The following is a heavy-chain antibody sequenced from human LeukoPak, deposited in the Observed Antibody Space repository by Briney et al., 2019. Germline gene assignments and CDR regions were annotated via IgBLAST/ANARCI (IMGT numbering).Heavy chain of an antibody. CDR2: IIPIFGTA. V-gene: IGHV1-69*13. D-gene: IGHD3-10*01. J-gene: IGHJ6*03. CDR1: GGTFSSYA. CDR3: ARDRPLRSPARGEYYYYYYMDV. Sequence: SVKVSCKAPGGTFSSYAISWVRQAPGQGLEWMGGIIPIFGTANYAQKFQGRVTITADESTSTAYMELSSLRSEDTAVYYCARDRPLRSPARGEYYYYYYMDVWGKGTTVTVSS.